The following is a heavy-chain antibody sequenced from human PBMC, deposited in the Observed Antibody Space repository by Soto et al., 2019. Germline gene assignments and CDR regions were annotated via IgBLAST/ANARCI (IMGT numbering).Heavy chain of an antibody. Sequence: SVKVSCKASGGTFGTHAIIGVRQAPGDGLEWMGGIIPISGTTYYTQKFQGRVTITADGPTSTAFMELSSLKSEDTAVFYCARGYCSGGNCYSGMDVWGQGTMVTVSS. D-gene: IGHD2-15*01. V-gene: IGHV1-69*13. CDR3: ARGYCSGGNCYSGMDV. J-gene: IGHJ6*02. CDR2: IIPISGTT. CDR1: GGTFGTHA.